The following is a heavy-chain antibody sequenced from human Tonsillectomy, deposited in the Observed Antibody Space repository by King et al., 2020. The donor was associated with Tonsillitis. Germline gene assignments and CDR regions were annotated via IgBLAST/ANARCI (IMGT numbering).Heavy chain of an antibody. CDR3: TGEDLPGGTGGVDY. D-gene: IGHD2-8*02. CDR2: LDSRSSGI. Sequence: VQLVESGGGLVQPGGSLRLSCAASGFTFSSYSMNWVRQAPGKGLEWVAFLDSRSSGIFYADSVKGRFTISRANAKNSLYLQMNSLGAEDTAVYYCTGEDLPGGTGGVDYWGQGTLVIVSS. CDR1: GFTFSSYS. V-gene: IGHV3-48*01. J-gene: IGHJ4*02.